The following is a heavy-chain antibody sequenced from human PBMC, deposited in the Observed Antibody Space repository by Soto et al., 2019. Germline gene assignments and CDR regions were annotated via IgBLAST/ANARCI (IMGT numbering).Heavy chain of an antibody. CDR2: INPSGGST. CDR1: GYTFTSYY. Sequence: ASVKVSCKASGYTFTSYYMHWVRQAPGQGLEWMGIINPSGGSTKYSQKFQGRVTITRDTSASTAYMELSSLRSEDTAVYYCARDGSSWYYYYYGMDVWGQGTTVTVSS. V-gene: IGHV1-46*01. CDR3: ARDGSSWYYYYYGMDV. J-gene: IGHJ6*02. D-gene: IGHD6-13*01.